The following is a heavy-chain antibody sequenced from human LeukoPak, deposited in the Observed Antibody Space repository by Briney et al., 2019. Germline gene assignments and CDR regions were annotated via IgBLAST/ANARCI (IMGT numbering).Heavy chain of an antibody. CDR2: IYHSGST. CDR3: AGEYYDILTQQNAFDI. J-gene: IGHJ3*02. Sequence: SETLSLTCTVSGYSISSGYYWGWIRQPPGKGLEWIGSIYHSGSTNYNPSLKSRVTISVDTSKNQFSLKLSSVTAADTAVYYCAGEYYDILTQQNAFDIWGQGTMVTVSS. D-gene: IGHD3-9*01. CDR1: GYSISSGYY. V-gene: IGHV4-38-2*02.